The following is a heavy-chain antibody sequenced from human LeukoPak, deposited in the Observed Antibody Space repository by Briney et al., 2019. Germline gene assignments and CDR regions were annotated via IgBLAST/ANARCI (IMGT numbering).Heavy chain of an antibody. CDR3: ARQEIGLRSFDP. V-gene: IGHV4-61*02. CDR2: ISSSGST. Sequence: PSQTLSLTCTVSGDSINSGDYYWSWIRQPAGKGLEWIGRISSSGSTNYNPSLKSRVTISLDTSKSQFSLKLRSVTAADTAVYYCARQEIGLRSFDPWGQGTLVTVSS. J-gene: IGHJ5*02. CDR1: GDSINSGDYY. D-gene: IGHD3/OR15-3a*01.